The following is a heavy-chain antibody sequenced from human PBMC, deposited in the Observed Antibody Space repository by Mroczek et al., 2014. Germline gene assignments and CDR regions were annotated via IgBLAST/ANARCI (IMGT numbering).Heavy chain of an antibody. CDR1: GFTFDDYA. Sequence: VQLVQSGGGLVQPGRSLRLSCAASGFTFDDYAMHWVRQAPGKGLEWVSGISWNSGSIGYADSVKGRFTISRDNAKNSLYLQMNSLRAEDTALYYCAKAEIYDSSGSARGYYYGMDVWGQGTHGHRLL. CDR2: ISWNSGSI. J-gene: IGHJ6*02. CDR3: AKAEIYDSSGSARGYYYGMDV. D-gene: IGHD3-22*01. V-gene: IGHV3-9*01.